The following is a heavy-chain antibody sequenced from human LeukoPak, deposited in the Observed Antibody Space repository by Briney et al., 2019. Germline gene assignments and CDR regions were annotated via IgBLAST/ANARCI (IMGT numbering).Heavy chain of an antibody. Sequence: GESLQISCKGSGYSFTSYWIGWVRPMPGKGLEWMGIIYPGDSDTRYSPSFQGQVTISADKSISTAYLQWSSLKASDTAMYYCARQGLGYCSSTSCYPGVGFDYWGQGTLVTVSS. V-gene: IGHV5-51*01. CDR2: IYPGDSDT. D-gene: IGHD2-2*01. CDR1: GYSFTSYW. CDR3: ARQGLGYCSSTSCYPGVGFDY. J-gene: IGHJ4*02.